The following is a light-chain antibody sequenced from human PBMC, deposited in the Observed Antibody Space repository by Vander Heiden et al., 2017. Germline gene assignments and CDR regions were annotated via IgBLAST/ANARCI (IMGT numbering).Light chain of an antibody. J-gene: IGKJ1*01. CDR3: QQSYSTPA. Sequence: IQMTHSPSSLSASVADRVTITCRASQSISSYLNWYQQKPGKAPKLLIYAASSLKSGVQSSFSGSGSGTDFILTISSLQPEDFATYYCQQSYSTPAFGQGTKVEIK. CDR1: QSISSY. V-gene: IGKV1-39*01. CDR2: AAS.